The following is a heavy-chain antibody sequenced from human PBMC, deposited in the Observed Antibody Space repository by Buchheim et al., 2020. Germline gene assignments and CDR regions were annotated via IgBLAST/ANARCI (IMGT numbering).Heavy chain of an antibody. CDR3: AKGGRYYEGIVVVTYWYFDL. D-gene: IGHD2-21*02. J-gene: IGHJ2*01. CDR1: GFTFSSYA. V-gene: IGHV3-23*01. Sequence: EVQLLESGGGLVQPGGSLRLSCAASGFTFSSYAMSWVRQAPGKGLEWVSAISGSGGSTYYADSVKGRFTISRDNSKNTLYLQMNSLRAEDTAVYYCAKGGRYYEGIVVVTYWYFDLWGRGTL. CDR2: ISGSGGST.